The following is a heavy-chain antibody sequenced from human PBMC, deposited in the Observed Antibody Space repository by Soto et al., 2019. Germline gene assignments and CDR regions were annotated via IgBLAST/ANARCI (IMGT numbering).Heavy chain of an antibody. Sequence: GASVKVSCKASGYTFTSYGISWVRQAPGQGLEWMGWISAYNGNTNYAQKLQGRVTMTTDTSTSTAYMELRSLRSDDTAVYYCARDAFPDIVVVPAAHPTWFDPWGQGTLVTVSS. CDR3: ARDAFPDIVVVPAAHPTWFDP. CDR2: ISAYNGNT. D-gene: IGHD2-2*01. V-gene: IGHV1-18*01. J-gene: IGHJ5*02. CDR1: GYTFTSYG.